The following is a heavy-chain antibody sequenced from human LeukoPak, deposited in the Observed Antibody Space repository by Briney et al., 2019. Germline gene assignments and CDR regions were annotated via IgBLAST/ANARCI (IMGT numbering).Heavy chain of an antibody. D-gene: IGHD6-13*01. V-gene: IGHV4-34*01. CDR2: INHSGST. CDR3: ARDPSYSSSSYYYYYGMDV. Sequence: PSETLSLTCAVYGVSFSGYYWGWIRQPPGKGLEWIGEINHSGSTNYNPSLKSRVTISVDTSKNQFSLKLSSVTAADTAVYYCARDPSYSSSSYYYYYGMDVWGQGTTVTVSS. CDR1: GVSFSGYY. J-gene: IGHJ6*02.